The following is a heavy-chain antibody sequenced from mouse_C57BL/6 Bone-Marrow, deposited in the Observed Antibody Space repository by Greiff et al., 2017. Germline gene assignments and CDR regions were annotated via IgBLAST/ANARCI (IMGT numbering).Heavy chain of an antibody. D-gene: IGHD2-5*01. CDR1: GYTFTSYW. CDR3: ARGSNFPWYFDV. V-gene: IGHV1-52*01. CDR2: IDPSDSET. Sequence: QVQLKQPGAELVRPGSSVKLSCKASGYTFTSYWMHWVKQRPIQGLEWIGNIDPSDSETHYNQKFKDKATLTVDQSSSTAYMQLSSLTSEDSAVYYCARGSNFPWYFDVWGTGTTVTVSS. J-gene: IGHJ1*03.